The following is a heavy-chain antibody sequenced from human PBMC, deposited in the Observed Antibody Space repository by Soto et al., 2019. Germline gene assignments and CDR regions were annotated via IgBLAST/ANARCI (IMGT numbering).Heavy chain of an antibody. J-gene: IGHJ4*02. CDR2: IIPIFGTA. Sequence: QVQLVQPAAEVKKPGSSVKVSCKASGGTFSSYAISWVRQAPGQGLEWMGGIIPIFGTANYAQKFQGRVTITADESTSRADMELTSLRSDHTAVYYCARGYGNDLYFDYSGQGTLFTVSS. V-gene: IGHV1-69*12. CDR3: ARGYGNDLYFDY. D-gene: IGHD1-1*01. CDR1: GGTFSSYA.